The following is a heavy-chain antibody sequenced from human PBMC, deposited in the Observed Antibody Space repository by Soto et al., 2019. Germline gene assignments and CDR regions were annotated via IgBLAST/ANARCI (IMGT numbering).Heavy chain of an antibody. CDR3: THRKGYSYGFLDY. V-gene: IGHV3-21*03. Sequence: PGGSLRLSSAASGFTFSSYIMNSVRQAPGKGLEWVSSISSSSSYIYYADSVKGRLTIAKDISKNRVVLTMTNMDPVDTGTYFCTHRKGYSYGFLDYWGQGTQVTVSS. J-gene: IGHJ4*02. CDR1: GFTFSSYI. CDR2: ISSSSSYI. D-gene: IGHD5-18*01.